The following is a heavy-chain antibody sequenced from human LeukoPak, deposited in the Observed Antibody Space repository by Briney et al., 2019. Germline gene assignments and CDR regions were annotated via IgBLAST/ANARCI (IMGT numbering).Heavy chain of an antibody. V-gene: IGHV1-46*01. Sequence: GASVKVSCKASGYTFTTYYMHWVRQAPGQGLEWMGIIKPSAGSTSYAQKFQGRVTMTTDTSTSTVYMELSSLRSEDTAIYLCARELSGGYHDYWGQGTLVTVSS. CDR2: IKPSAGST. CDR3: ARELSGGYHDY. J-gene: IGHJ4*02. D-gene: IGHD3-22*01. CDR1: GYTFTTYY.